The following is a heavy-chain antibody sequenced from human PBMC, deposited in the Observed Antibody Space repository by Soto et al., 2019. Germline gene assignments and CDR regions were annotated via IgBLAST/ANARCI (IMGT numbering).Heavy chain of an antibody. CDR1: GGTFSSYA. D-gene: IGHD6-13*01. Sequence: SVKVSCKASGGTFSSYAISWVRQAPGQGLEWMGGIIPIFGTANYAQKFQGRVTITADESTSTAYMELSSLRSEDTAVYYCARVWQQLAYNWFDPWGQGTLVTVSS. V-gene: IGHV1-69*13. CDR2: IIPIFGTA. CDR3: ARVWQQLAYNWFDP. J-gene: IGHJ5*02.